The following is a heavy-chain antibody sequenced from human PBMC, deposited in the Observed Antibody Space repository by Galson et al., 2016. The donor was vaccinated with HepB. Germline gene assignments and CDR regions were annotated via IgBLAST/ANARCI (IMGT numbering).Heavy chain of an antibody. Sequence: SLRLSCAASGFTVSTNYMAWVRQAPGRGLEWVSVIYNGDNTYYADSVKGRFSVSKNNPNNTLFIQMNSLRNEDTAIYYCARVPRDVGTFWFDPWGQGILITVSS. V-gene: IGHV3-53*04. CDR1: GFTVSTNY. CDR2: IYNGDNT. CDR3: ARVPRDVGTFWFDP. D-gene: IGHD2/OR15-2a*01. J-gene: IGHJ5*02.